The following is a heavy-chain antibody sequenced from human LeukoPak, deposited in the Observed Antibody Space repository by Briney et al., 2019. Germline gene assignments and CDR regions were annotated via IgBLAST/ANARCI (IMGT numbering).Heavy chain of an antibody. Sequence: KASETLSLTCAVSGVSFFGSHWNWIRQSPEKGLEWIGEINHSGRTNYYPSITSRVTISVDTSKSQFCLKLTSVTAADTAVYYCARAPTTVVTLPYYFDFWGEGTLVTVSA. J-gene: IGHJ4*02. V-gene: IGHV4-34*01. D-gene: IGHD4-23*01. CDR2: INHSGRT. CDR3: ARAPTTVVTLPYYFDF. CDR1: GVSFFGSH.